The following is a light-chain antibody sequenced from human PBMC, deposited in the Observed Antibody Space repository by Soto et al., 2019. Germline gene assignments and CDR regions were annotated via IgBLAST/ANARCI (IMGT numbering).Light chain of an antibody. CDR3: HQYGSSPET. Sequence: EIVLTQSPGTLSLSPGERATLSCRASQSVSSSYLAWYQQKPGQAPRLLIYGASSRATGIRDRFSGSGSGTDFTLTISRLEPEDFAVYYCHQYGSSPETFGQGTKVEIK. CDR2: GAS. CDR1: QSVSSSY. V-gene: IGKV3-20*01. J-gene: IGKJ1*01.